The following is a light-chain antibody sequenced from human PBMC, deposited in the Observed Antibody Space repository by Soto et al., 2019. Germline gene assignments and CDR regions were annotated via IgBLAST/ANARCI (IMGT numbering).Light chain of an antibody. CDR3: QQYANSPIT. CDR1: QSVCRDC. V-gene: IGKV3-20*01. Sequence: EFALTQSPDTLSVSPGDSATLCSRASQSVCRDCLAWYQQKPGQAPRLLIHGASNRATGIPDRFSGSGSGTEFTLSISRLEPEDFAVYYCQQYANSPITFGQGTRLEIK. CDR2: GAS. J-gene: IGKJ5*01.